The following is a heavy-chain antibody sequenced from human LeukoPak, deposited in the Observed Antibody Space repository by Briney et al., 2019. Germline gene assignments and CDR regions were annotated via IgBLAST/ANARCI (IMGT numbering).Heavy chain of an antibody. J-gene: IGHJ6*03. Sequence: PGGSLRLSCAASGFTFSSYSINWVRQAPGKGLEWVSAISGSGGSTYYADSVKGRFTISRDNSKNTLYLQMNSLRAEDTAVYYCAKGLDNYYYYYMDVWGKGTTVTVSS. CDR3: AKGLDNYYYYYMDV. D-gene: IGHD2-2*03. CDR1: GFTFSSYS. V-gene: IGHV3-23*01. CDR2: ISGSGGST.